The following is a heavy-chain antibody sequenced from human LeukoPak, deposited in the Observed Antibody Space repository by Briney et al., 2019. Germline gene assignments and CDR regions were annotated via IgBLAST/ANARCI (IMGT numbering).Heavy chain of an antibody. CDR2: ISSSSSTI. D-gene: IGHD3-16*02. Sequence: GGSLRLSCAASGFTFSSYSMNWVRQAPGKGLEWVSYISSSSSTIYYADSVKGRFTISRDNAKNSLYLQMNSLRAEDTAVYYCAREFHYDYVWGSYRYNIDYWGQGTLVTVSS. CDR3: AREFHYDYVWGSYRYNIDY. J-gene: IGHJ4*02. V-gene: IGHV3-48*01. CDR1: GFTFSSYS.